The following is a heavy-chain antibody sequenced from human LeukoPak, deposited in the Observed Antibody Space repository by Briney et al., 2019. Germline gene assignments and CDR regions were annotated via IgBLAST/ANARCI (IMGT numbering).Heavy chain of an antibody. CDR2: INHSGST. Sequence: LKPSETLSLTCAVYGGSFSGYYWSWIRQPPGKGLEWIGEINHSGSTNYNPSLKSRVTISVDTSKNQFSLKLSSVTAADTAVYYCARVVCGSSTSCSANYYYGMDVWGQGTTVTVSS. CDR1: GGSFSGYY. CDR3: ARVVCGSSTSCSANYYYGMDV. V-gene: IGHV4-34*01. D-gene: IGHD2-2*01. J-gene: IGHJ6*02.